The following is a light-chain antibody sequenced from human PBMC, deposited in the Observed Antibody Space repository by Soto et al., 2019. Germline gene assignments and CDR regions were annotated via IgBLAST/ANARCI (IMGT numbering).Light chain of an antibody. J-gene: IGKJ2*01. CDR1: QSVSRW. V-gene: IGKV1-5*03. CDR2: ATR. Sequence: DLQLTQSPSTLSASVGDRVTITCRASQSVSRWLAWYQQKPGKPPRLLIYATRDLENGVPERFSGSGSGTEFTLAINSLQPDDFGTYYCQQYSTSPTFGQGTRLELK. CDR3: QQYSTSPT.